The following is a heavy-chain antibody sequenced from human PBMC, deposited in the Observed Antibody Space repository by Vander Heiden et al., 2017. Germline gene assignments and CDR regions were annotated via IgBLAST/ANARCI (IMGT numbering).Heavy chain of an antibody. CDR1: GFPFSNFA. D-gene: IGHD2-8*02. CDR3: ANKLGYCSGGDCAVDY. CDR2: ISGSSDVT. J-gene: IGHJ4*02. Sequence: EVQLLESGGGLVQPGGSLRLSCAASGFPFSNFAMNWVRQAPGKGLEWVSTISGSSDVTHYADSVKCRFTVSRDNSKNTLYLQMNSLRAGDTAIYYCANKLGYCSGGDCAVDYWGQGTLVTVSS. V-gene: IGHV3-23*01.